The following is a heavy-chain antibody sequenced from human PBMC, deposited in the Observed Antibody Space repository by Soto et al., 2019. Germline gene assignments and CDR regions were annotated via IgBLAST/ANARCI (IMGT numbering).Heavy chain of an antibody. D-gene: IGHD3-10*01. CDR3: ARDFFGSGPDYYLDV. Sequence: EVKLVESGGGLVKPGESLRLSCAASGFNFEVYSTNWVRQTPVKGLEWVSSISRGSRFLHYADSIKGRFTISRDDAESSLHLQIDSLRAEDTAVYFCARDFFGSGPDYYLDVWGTGTTVTVS. CDR2: ISRGSRFL. CDR1: GFNFEVYS. J-gene: IGHJ6*03. V-gene: IGHV3-21*02.